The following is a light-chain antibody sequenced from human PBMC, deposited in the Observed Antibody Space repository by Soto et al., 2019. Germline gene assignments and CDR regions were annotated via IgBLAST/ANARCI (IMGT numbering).Light chain of an antibody. Sequence: QSVLTQPPSASGAPGQRVTISCSGSNSNIGRDNVYWYQHLPGTTPKLLIYRNNQRPSGVPDRFSGFKSGTSASLAISGLRSEDESDYYSAAWDDSLSGVVFGGGTKLTVL. V-gene: IGLV1-47*01. CDR2: RNN. J-gene: IGLJ2*01. CDR3: AAWDDSLSGVV. CDR1: NSNIGRDN.